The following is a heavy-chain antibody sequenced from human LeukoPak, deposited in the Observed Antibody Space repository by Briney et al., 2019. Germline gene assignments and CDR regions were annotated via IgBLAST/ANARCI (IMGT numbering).Heavy chain of an antibody. V-gene: IGHV3-23*01. Sequence: GGSLRLSCAASGFTLSSYAMSWVRQAPGKGLEWVSTISGSGGSTYYADSVKGRFTISRDNSKNTLYLQMNSLRAEDSAVYYCAKDRAYYDSSGYYRNSHFDYWGQGTLVTVSS. CDR1: GFTLSSYA. J-gene: IGHJ4*02. CDR2: ISGSGGST. CDR3: AKDRAYYDSSGYYRNSHFDY. D-gene: IGHD3-22*01.